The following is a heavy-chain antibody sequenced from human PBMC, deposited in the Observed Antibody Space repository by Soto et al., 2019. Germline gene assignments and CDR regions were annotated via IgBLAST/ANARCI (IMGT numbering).Heavy chain of an antibody. J-gene: IGHJ6*02. CDR2: INPKSGGT. Sequence: ASVKVSCKASGYSFTDYHIHWVRQAPGQGLEWLGRINPKSGGTSTAQKFQGWVTMTRDRSISTVYMELTRLRSDDTAVYFCARSDDSSGYSPGYYYYYGMDVWGQGTTVTVSS. CDR3: ARSDDSSGYSPGYYYYYGMDV. V-gene: IGHV1-2*04. CDR1: GYSFTDYH. D-gene: IGHD3-22*01.